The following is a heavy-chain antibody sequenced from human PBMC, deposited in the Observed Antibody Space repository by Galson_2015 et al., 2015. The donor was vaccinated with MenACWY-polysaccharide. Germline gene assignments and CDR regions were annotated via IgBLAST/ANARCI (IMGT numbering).Heavy chain of an antibody. J-gene: IGHJ3*02. Sequence: LRLSCAASGFTFSSYGMHWVRPTPDKRREWVAVVSDDGRKQYYADSLKGRFTISRDNSKNTLYLKVDSLRPEDTAMYYCAKEPFGSGPFDIWGRGTMVIVSS. V-gene: IGHV3-30*18. CDR1: GFTFSSYG. CDR3: AKEPFGSGPFDI. CDR2: VSDDGRKQ. D-gene: IGHD3-10*01.